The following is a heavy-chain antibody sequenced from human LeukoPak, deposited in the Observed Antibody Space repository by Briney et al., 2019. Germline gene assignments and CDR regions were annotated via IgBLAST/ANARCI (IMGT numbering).Heavy chain of an antibody. Sequence: ASVKVSCKASGYTFTSYGISWVRQAPGQGLEWMGWISAYNGNTNYAQKLQGRVTMTTDTSTSTACMELRSLRSDDTAVYYCARGPSTTVWNYYYYYGMDVWGQGTTVTVSS. V-gene: IGHV1-18*01. CDR3: ARGPSTTVWNYYYYYGMDV. D-gene: IGHD4-17*01. CDR2: ISAYNGNT. J-gene: IGHJ6*02. CDR1: GYTFTSYG.